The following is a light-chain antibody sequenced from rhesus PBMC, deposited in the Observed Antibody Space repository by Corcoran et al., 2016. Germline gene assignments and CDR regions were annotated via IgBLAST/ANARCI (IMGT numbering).Light chain of an antibody. CDR2: NVT. J-gene: IGKJ4*01. V-gene: IGKV2S2*01. Sequence: DIVMTQTPLSLPVTPGEPASISCRSSQSLLPSNGNTYLDWYLQKPGQSPRLLIYNVTNRESGVPERLSGSGSGTDFTLKISRVEPEDVGFYDCMQSTKEPLTFGGGTKVELK. CDR1: QSLLPSNGNTY. CDR3: MQSTKEPLT.